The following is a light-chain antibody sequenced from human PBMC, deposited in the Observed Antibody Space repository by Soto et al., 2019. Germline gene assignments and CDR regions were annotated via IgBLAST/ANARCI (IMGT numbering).Light chain of an antibody. V-gene: IGLV2-23*01. CDR1: SSDVGSYNL. CDR3: CSYGGRSTWV. CDR2: EGS. J-gene: IGLJ3*02. Sequence: QSALTQPASVSGSPGQSITISCTGTSSDVGSYNLVSWYQQHPGKAPKLMIYEGSKRPSGVSNRFSGSKSGNTASLTISGLQDEDEADYYCCSYGGRSTWVFGGGTKLTVL.